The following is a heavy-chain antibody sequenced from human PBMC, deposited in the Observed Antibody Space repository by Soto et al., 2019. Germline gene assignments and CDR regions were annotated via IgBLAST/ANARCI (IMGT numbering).Heavy chain of an antibody. CDR3: ARDRTYSSGWYNYYYGMDV. CDR1: GFAFSSYA. D-gene: IGHD6-19*01. V-gene: IGHV3-30-3*01. Sequence: GGSLRLSCAASGFAFSSYAMHWVRQAPGKGLEWVAVISYDGSNKYHADSVKGRFTKSRDNSKNTLYLQMNSLRAEDTAVYYCARDRTYSSGWYNYYYGMDVWGQGTTVTVSS. CDR2: ISYDGSNK. J-gene: IGHJ6*02.